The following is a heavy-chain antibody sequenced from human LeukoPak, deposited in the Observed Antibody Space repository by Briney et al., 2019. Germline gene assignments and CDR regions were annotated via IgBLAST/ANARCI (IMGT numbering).Heavy chain of an antibody. V-gene: IGHV4-34*01. CDR2: INHSGST. D-gene: IGHD4-17*01. CDR1: GGSFSGYY. CDR3: ARYDYGQKGHWFDP. Sequence: SETLSLTCAVYGGSFSGYYWSWIRQPPGKGLEWIGEINHSGSTNYNPSLKSRVTISVDTSKNQFSLKLSSVTAADTAVYYCARYDYGQKGHWFDPWGQGTLVTVSS. J-gene: IGHJ5*02.